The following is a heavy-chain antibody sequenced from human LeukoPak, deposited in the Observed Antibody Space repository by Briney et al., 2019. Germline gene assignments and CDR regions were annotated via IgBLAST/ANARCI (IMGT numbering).Heavy chain of an antibody. CDR2: MNPNSGNT. J-gene: IGHJ5*02. V-gene: IGHV1-8*01. Sequence: ASVKVSCKASGYTFTSYDINWVRQATGQGLEWMGWMNPNSGNTGYAQKFQGRVTMTRNTSISTAYMELSSLRSEDTAVYYCARAQATETYPTMLLWLVPNWFDPWGQGTLVTVSS. CDR1: GYTFTSYD. D-gene: IGHD3-10*01. CDR3: ARAQATETYPTMLLWLVPNWFDP.